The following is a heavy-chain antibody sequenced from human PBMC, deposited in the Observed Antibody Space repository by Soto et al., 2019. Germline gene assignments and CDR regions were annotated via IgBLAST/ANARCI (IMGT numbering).Heavy chain of an antibody. Sequence: SETLSLTCTVSGVSISSSYWSWIRQSPGKEMQWIGYIYYSGSVKYNPSLNSRVTISADMSRNQLSLRVTPVTAADTALYYCARGMYDSSGFSNPFHIWGQGTMVTVSS. CDR2: IYYSGSV. CDR3: ARGMYDSSGFSNPFHI. J-gene: IGHJ3*02. D-gene: IGHD3-22*01. V-gene: IGHV4-59*01. CDR1: GVSISSSY.